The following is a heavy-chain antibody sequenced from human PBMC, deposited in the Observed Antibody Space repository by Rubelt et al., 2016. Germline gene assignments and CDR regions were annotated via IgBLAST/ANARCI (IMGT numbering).Heavy chain of an antibody. D-gene: IGHD4-11*01. J-gene: IGHJ4*02. CDR1: GYTFTSYG. Sequence: QAQLVHSGVEMRKPGASVKVSCKASGYTFTSYGLSWVRLATGQGLEWVGWISAHNGNTKSAQKFQGKVTRTTDSSTSTAFLGLKSLRPDDTAIYYCARGAVDSYYLLWGQGTPVIVSS. V-gene: IGHV1-18*01. CDR2: ISAHNGNT. CDR3: ARGAVDSYYLL.